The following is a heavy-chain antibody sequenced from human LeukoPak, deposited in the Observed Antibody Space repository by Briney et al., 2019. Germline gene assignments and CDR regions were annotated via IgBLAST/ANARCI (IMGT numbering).Heavy chain of an antibody. CDR2: INPNGGGT. CDR3: ARDTEMATINDY. D-gene: IGHD5-24*01. CDR1: GYTFTDYY. V-gene: IGHV1-2*02. J-gene: IGHJ4*02. Sequence: ASVKVSCKASGYTFTDYYIHWVRQAPGQGLEWMGWINPNGGGTNYALKFQGRVTMTRDTSISTAYMELSRLRSDDTAVYYCARDTEMATINDYWGQGTLVTVSS.